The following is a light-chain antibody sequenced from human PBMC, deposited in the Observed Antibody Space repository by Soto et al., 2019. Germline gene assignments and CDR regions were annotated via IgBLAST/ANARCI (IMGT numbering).Light chain of an antibody. J-gene: IGKJ4*01. Sequence: IQLTQSPSSLSASVGDRVTITCRASQDIRRALAWYQQKPGKAPNLPISDASSLESGVPSRFSGSGSGTDFTLSIISLQPEDFATYFCQQFTYPLTFGGGTKVELK. CDR1: QDIRRA. V-gene: IGKV1-13*02. CDR3: QQFTYPLT. CDR2: DAS.